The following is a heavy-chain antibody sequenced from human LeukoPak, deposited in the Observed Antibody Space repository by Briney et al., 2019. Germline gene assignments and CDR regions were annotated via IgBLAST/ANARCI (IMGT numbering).Heavy chain of an antibody. J-gene: IGHJ4*02. CDR2: IGIDSGNT. V-gene: IGHV3-48*04. CDR3: ARDYKYAFDN. Sequence: GGSLRLSCAASGFTFSDYSMHWVRQAPGKGLEWISYIGIDSGNTNYADSVKGRFTISGDNAKNTLYLQMNSLRVEDTAVYYCARDYKYAFDNWGQGTLVTVSS. CDR1: GFTFSDYS. D-gene: IGHD5-24*01.